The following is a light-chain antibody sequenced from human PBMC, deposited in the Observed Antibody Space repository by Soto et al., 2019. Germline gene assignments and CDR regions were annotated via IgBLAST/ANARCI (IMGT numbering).Light chain of an antibody. CDR3: QHADCLSALT. Sequence: DIQMTQSPPYVSASVGDRVTISCRASQDAGSWLSWFHQKPGGAPNLLIFHTSRKRSGVPPRFAGRGSGTEFSLTIASLQPEDFGTDDCQHADCLSALTFGGGTAVEI. J-gene: IGKJ4*01. CDR2: HTS. V-gene: IGKV1-12*01. CDR1: QDAGSW.